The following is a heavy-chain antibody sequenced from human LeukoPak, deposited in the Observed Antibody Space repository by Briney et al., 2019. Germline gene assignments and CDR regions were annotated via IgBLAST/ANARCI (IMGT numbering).Heavy chain of an antibody. J-gene: IGHJ4*02. V-gene: IGHV4-59*12. CDR1: GGSINTYY. CDR3: ARGLIQLWSYFDY. CDR2: IYYDGST. Sequence: SETLSLTCTVSGGSINTYYWSWIRQPPGKGLEWIGYIYYDGSTNYNPSLKSRVTISVDRSKNQFSLKLSSVTAADTAVYYCARGLIQLWSYFDYWGQGTLVTVSS. D-gene: IGHD5-18*01.